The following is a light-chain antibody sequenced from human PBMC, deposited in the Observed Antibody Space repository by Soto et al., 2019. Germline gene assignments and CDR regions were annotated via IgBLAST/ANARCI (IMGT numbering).Light chain of an antibody. J-gene: IGLJ1*01. V-gene: IGLV1-51*01. CDR2: DDN. Sequence: QAVLTQTPSLSAAPGQKVTISCSGSSSNIGGNSVSWYQQLPVTAPKLLIYDDNKRPSGIPDRCSGSKSGTSATLGITGFQTGDDADYYCGSWDTTMSACVFGTGPKV. CDR1: SSNIGGNS. CDR3: GSWDTTMSACV.